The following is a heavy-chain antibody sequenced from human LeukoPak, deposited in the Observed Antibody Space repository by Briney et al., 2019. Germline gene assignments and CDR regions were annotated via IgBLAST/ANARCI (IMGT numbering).Heavy chain of an antibody. Sequence: GGSLRLSCAASGFTFSSYDMHWVRQATGKGPEWVSAIGTAGDTYYPGSVKGRFTISRENAKNSLYLQMNSLRAGDTAVYYCARGGDYHQYDYWGQGTLVTVSS. J-gene: IGHJ4*02. D-gene: IGHD3-16*01. CDR2: IGTAGDT. CDR1: GFTFSSYD. CDR3: ARGGDYHQYDY. V-gene: IGHV3-13*01.